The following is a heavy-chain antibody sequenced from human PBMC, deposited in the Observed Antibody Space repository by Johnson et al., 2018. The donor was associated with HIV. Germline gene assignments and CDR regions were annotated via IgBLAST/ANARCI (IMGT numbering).Heavy chain of an antibody. CDR1: GFTFSSYW. Sequence: MLLVESGGGLVQPGGSLRLSCAASGFTFSSYWMSWVRQAPGKGLEWVANIKHDGSEKYDVDSVKGRFTISRENAKNSLYLQMNSLRAEDTAVYYCARVSNHAFDIWGQGTMVTVSS. CDR3: ARVSNHAFDI. J-gene: IGHJ3*02. V-gene: IGHV3-7*01. CDR2: IKHDGSEK.